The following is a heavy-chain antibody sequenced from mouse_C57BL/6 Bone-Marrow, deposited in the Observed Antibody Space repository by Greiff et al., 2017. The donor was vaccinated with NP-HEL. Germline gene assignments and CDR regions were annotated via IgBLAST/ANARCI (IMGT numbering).Heavy chain of an antibody. CDR1: GYTFTDYY. CDR3: ARWNYGSLFAY. D-gene: IGHD1-1*01. V-gene: IGHV1-76*01. J-gene: IGHJ2*01. Sequence: VKLQESGAELVRPGASVKLSCKASGYTFTDYYINWVKQRPGQGLEWIARIYPGSGNTYYNEKFKGKATLTAEKSSSTAYMQLSSLTSEDSAVYFCARWNYGSLFAYWGQGTTLTVSS. CDR2: IYPGSGNT.